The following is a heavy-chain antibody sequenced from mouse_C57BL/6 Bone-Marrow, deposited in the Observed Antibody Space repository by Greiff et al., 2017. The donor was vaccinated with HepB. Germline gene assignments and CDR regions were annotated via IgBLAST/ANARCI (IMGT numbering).Heavy chain of an antibody. CDR3: ARDDYGSSYDAMDY. CDR2: INPYNGDT. J-gene: IGHJ4*01. V-gene: IGHV1-20*01. Sequence: EVQLQQSGPELVKPGDSVKISCKASGYSFTGYFMNWVMQSHGKSLEWIGRINPYNGDTFYNQKFKGKATLTVDKSSSTAHMELRSLTSEDSAVYYCARDDYGSSYDAMDYWGQGTSVTVFS. D-gene: IGHD1-1*01. CDR1: GYSFTGYF.